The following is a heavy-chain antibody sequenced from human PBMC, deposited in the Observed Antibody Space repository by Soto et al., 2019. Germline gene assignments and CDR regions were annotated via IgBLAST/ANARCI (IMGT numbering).Heavy chain of an antibody. CDR2: IKNDGST. D-gene: IGHD3-16*01. CDR1: GISFSKYW. V-gene: IGHV3-74*03. Sequence: GGSLRLSCVGSGISFSKYWMQWVRQAPGKGLVWVSLIKNDGSTMYADSVKGRFSISRDNARNTVDLQMNSLRAEDSAVYYCANDYYGPEYWGRGTLVTVSS. J-gene: IGHJ4*02. CDR3: ANDYYGPEY.